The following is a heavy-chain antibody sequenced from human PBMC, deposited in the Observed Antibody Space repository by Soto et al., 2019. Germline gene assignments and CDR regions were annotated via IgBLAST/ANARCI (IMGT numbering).Heavy chain of an antibody. D-gene: IGHD3-9*01. CDR2: ISYDGSNK. J-gene: IGHJ6*01. V-gene: IGHV3-30-3*01. CDR3: AREGHDILTAAGGMDV. CDR1: GFTFSSYA. Sequence: QVQLVESGGGVVQPGRSLRLSCAASGFTFSSYAMHWVRQAPGKGLEWVAVISYDGSNKYYADSVKGRFTISRDNSKNTLYLQMNSLRAEDTAVYYCAREGHDILTAAGGMDVW.